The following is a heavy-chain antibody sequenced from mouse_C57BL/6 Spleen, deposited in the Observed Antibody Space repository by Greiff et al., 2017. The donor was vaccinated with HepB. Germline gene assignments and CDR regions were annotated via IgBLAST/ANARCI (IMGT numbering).Heavy chain of an antibody. Sequence: EVKLVESGGGLVKPGGSLKLSCAASGFTFSDYGMHWVRQAPEKGLEWVAYISSGSSTIYYADTVKGRFTISRDNAKNTLFLQMTSLRSEDTAMYYCARGYYYGSSYEDAMDYWGQGTSVTVSS. CDR1: GFTFSDYG. V-gene: IGHV5-17*01. CDR3: ARGYYYGSSYEDAMDY. D-gene: IGHD1-1*01. CDR2: ISSGSSTI. J-gene: IGHJ4*01.